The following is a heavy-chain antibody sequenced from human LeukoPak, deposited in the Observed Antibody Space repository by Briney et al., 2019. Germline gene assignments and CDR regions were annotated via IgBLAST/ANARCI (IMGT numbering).Heavy chain of an antibody. V-gene: IGHV3-23*01. D-gene: IGHD1-26*01. J-gene: IGHJ4*02. Sequence: GGSLTLSCAASGFTFSSYDLSWVREAPGKGLEWISNLRGSGNTYYDDSVKSRFTLSRDASRNTLYLQLNTVTVEDTAVYYCARASGVSNADAALWGQRTGVSVSS. CDR1: GFTFSSYD. CDR3: ARASGVSNADAAL. CDR2: LRGSGNT.